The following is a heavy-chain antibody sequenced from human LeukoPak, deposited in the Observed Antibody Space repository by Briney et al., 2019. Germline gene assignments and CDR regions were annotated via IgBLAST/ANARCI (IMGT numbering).Heavy chain of an antibody. V-gene: IGHV4-59*01. CDR3: ARNSPYDSSGYFLDY. CDR1: GGSISSYY. D-gene: IGHD3-22*01. Sequence: KPSETLSLTCTVSGGSISSYYWSWIRQPPGTGLEWIGYIYYSGSTNYNPSLKSRVTISVDTSKNQFSLQLSSVTAADTAVYYCARNSPYDSSGYFLDYWGRGTLVTVSS. J-gene: IGHJ4*02. CDR2: IYYSGST.